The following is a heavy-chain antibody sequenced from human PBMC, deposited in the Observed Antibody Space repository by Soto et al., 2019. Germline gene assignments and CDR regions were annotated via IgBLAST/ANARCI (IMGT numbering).Heavy chain of an antibody. V-gene: IGHV1-3*01. CDR3: ARGDISTGYTQIDY. CDR1: GYTFTSYA. CDR2: INAGNGNT. Sequence: ASVKVSCKASGYTFTSYAMHWVRQAPGQRLEWMGWINAGNGNTKYSQKFQGRVTITRDTSASTAYMELSSLRSEDTAVYYCARGDISTGYTQIDYWGQGTLLTVSS. J-gene: IGHJ4*02. D-gene: IGHD3-9*01.